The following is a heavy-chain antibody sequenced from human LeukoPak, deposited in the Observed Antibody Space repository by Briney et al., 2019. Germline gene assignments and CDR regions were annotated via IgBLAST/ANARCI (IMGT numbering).Heavy chain of an antibody. CDR1: GGSISSYY. V-gene: IGHV4-59*01. CDR2: IYYSGST. D-gene: IGHD2-2*01. CDR3: AGGWATSPRGPTNYYYYMDV. J-gene: IGHJ6*03. Sequence: NPSETLSLTCTVSGGSISSYYWSWIRQPPGKGLEWIGYIYYSGSTNYNPSLKSRVTISVDTSKNQFSLKLSSVTAADTAVYYCAGGWATSPRGPTNYYYYMDVWGKGTTVTVSS.